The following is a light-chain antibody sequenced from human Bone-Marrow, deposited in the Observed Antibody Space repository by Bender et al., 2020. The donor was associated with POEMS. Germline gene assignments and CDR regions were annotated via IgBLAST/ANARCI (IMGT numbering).Light chain of an antibody. J-gene: IGLJ3*02. CDR2: GYN. CDR3: QSYDNSLGGWV. CDR1: SSNTGSGYD. Sequence: QSVLTQPPSVSGAPAQRVTISCTGSSSNTGSGYDINWYQHLPGTAPKLLIYGYNNRPSGVPDRFSGSKSGTSASLAITGLQAEDEGDYYCQSYDNSLGGWVFGGGTKLTVL. V-gene: IGLV1-40*01.